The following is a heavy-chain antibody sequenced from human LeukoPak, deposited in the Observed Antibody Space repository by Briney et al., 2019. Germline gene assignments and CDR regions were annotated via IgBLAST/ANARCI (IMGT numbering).Heavy chain of an antibody. V-gene: IGHV4-30-4*01. CDR2: MYYSGST. CDR3: ARPYYYDSRIDL. Sequence: SSETLSLTCTVSGVSISSGDYYWSWIRQPPGKGLEWIGYMYYSGSTYYNPSLKSRLTISLDTSKNQFSLKLSSVTAADTAVYYCARPYYYDSRIDLWGQGTLVTVSS. J-gene: IGHJ5*02. D-gene: IGHD3-22*01. CDR1: GVSISSGDYY.